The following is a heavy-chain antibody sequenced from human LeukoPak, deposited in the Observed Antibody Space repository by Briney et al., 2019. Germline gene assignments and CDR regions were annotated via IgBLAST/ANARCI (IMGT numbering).Heavy chain of an antibody. V-gene: IGHV4-34*01. Sequence: SETLSLTCAVYGGSFSGYYWSWIRQPPGKGLEWIGEINHSGSTNYNPSLKSRATISVDTSKNQFSLKLSSVTAADTAVYYCARLRGVGYYYYGMDVWGQGTTVTVSS. D-gene: IGHD3-10*01. CDR2: INHSGST. J-gene: IGHJ6*02. CDR3: ARLRGVGYYYYGMDV. CDR1: GGSFSGYY.